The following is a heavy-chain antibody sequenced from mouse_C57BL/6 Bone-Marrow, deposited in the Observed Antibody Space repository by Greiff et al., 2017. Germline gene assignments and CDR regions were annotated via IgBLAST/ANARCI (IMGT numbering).Heavy chain of an antibody. CDR3: ASFWYFDV. J-gene: IGHJ1*03. V-gene: IGHV2-2*01. CDR2: IWSGGST. Sequence: VKVVESGPGLVQPSQSLSITCTVSGFSLTSYGVHWVRQSPGKGLEWLGGIWSGGSTDYNAAFISSMSISKDNSKSQVVFKMNSLQADDTAIYYCASFWYFDVWGTGTTVTVSS. CDR1: GFSLTSYG.